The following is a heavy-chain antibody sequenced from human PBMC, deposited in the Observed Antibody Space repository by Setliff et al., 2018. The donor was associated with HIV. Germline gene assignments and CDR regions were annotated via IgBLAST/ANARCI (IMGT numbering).Heavy chain of an antibody. V-gene: IGHV4-59*11. J-gene: IGHJ4*02. Sequence: SETLSLTCAVSGDSLSGHYWNWIRQSPGKGLDWIGYIYHDGRAAYNPPLQGRVSISLDTSRNHLSLKLNSVTAADTAVYYCAREKPGTATTEFDSWGQGTLVTVSS. CDR1: GDSLSGHY. D-gene: IGHD1-7*01. CDR2: IYHDGRA. CDR3: AREKPGTATTEFDS.